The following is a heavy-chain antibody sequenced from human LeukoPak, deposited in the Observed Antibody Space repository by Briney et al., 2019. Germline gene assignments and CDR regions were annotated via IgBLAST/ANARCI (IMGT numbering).Heavy chain of an antibody. CDR1: GYTFTSYD. Sequence: ASVKVSCKASGYTFTSYDINWVRQATGQGLEWMGWMNPNRGNTGYAQKFQGRVTMTRNTSISTAYMELSSLRSEDTAVYYCARGRTGSSTLDYWGQGTLVTVSS. V-gene: IGHV1-8*01. J-gene: IGHJ4*02. D-gene: IGHD6-6*01. CDR2: MNPNRGNT. CDR3: ARGRTGSSTLDY.